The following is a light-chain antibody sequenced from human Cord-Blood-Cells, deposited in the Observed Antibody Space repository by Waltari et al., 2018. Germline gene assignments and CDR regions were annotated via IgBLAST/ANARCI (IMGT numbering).Light chain of an antibody. CDR2: DVS. CDR1: SSDVGGYNY. V-gene: IGLV2-14*01. CDR3: SSYTSSSTRV. J-gene: IGLJ3*02. Sequence: QSALTQPASVSGSPGQSITISCTGTSSDVGGYNYVSWYQQNPCKAPKLMIYDVSNRPSGVSNRFSGSKSGNTASLTISGLQAEDEADYYCSSYTSSSTRVFGGGTKLTVL.